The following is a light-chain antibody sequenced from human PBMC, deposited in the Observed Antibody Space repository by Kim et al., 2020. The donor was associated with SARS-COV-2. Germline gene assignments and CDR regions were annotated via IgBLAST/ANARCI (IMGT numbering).Light chain of an antibody. Sequence: GPAITISVTGTSSDVVGYNYVSWYQQHPGKAPKLMIYYVSNRPSGVSNRFSGSKSGNTASLTISGLQAEDEADYYCSSYTSSSTRVFGGGTQLTVL. J-gene: IGLJ3*02. CDR3: SSYTSSSTRV. CDR2: YVS. V-gene: IGLV2-14*03. CDR1: SSDVVGYNY.